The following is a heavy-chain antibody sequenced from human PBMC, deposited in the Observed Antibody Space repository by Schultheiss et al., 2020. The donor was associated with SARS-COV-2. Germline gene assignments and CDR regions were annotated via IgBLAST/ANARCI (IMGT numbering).Heavy chain of an antibody. CDR2: ISAYNGNT. V-gene: IGHV1-18*01. CDR1: GYTFTSYG. J-gene: IGHJ6*02. Sequence: PSVKVSCKASGYTFTSYGISWVRQAPGQGLEWMGWISAYNGNTNYAQKLQGRVTMTTDTSTSTAYMELRSLRSEDTAVYYCAADGNCSGGSCYSSANYYYYYGMDVWGQGTTVTVSS. D-gene: IGHD2-15*01. CDR3: AADGNCSGGSCYSSANYYYYYGMDV.